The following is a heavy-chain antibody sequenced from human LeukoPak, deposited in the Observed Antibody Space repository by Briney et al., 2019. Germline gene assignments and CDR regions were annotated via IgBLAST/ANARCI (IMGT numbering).Heavy chain of an antibody. J-gene: IGHJ4*02. D-gene: IGHD7-27*01. CDR1: GGSISRTSYH. CDR2: IYYSGST. Sequence: PSETLSLTCTVSGGSISRTSYHWGWIRQPPGKGLEWIGTIYYSGSTYHNPSLKSRVTISVDTSKNQFSLKLSSVTAADTAVYYCGRHRLGNFDYWGQGILVTVSP. CDR3: GRHRLGNFDY. V-gene: IGHV4-39*01.